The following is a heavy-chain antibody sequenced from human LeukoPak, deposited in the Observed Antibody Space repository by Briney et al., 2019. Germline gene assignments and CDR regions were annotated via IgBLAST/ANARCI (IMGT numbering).Heavy chain of an antibody. V-gene: IGHV3-30*02. Sequence: GGPLRPSCAASGFTFSSYGMHWVRQAPGKGLEGVACIRDDGSNKYYADSVKGRFTISRDNSKNTLFLQRNSLRAEATAVYSCAKDNNGYSSGMFDYWGQGTLVTASS. CDR1: GFTFSSYG. CDR3: AKDNNGYSSGMFDY. J-gene: IGHJ4*02. D-gene: IGHD6-19*01. CDR2: IRDDGSNK.